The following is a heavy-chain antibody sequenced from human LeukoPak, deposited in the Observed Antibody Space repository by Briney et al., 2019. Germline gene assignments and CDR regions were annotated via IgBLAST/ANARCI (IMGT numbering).Heavy chain of an antibody. J-gene: IGHJ4*02. CDR1: GGSFSGYY. V-gene: IGHV4-34*01. D-gene: IGHD5-18*01. CDR3: ARGPGNSYGLLYYFDY. CDR2: INHSGST. Sequence: SETMSLTCAVYGGSFSGYYWSWIRQPPGKGLEWIGEINHSGSTNYNPSLKSRVTISVDTSKNQFSLNLSSVTAADTAVYYCARGPGNSYGLLYYFDYWGQGTLVTVYS.